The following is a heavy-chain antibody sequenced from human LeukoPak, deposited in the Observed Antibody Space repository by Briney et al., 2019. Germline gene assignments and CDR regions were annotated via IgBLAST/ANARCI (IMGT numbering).Heavy chain of an antibody. Sequence: GASVTVSCKASGYTFTNYYMHWVRQAPGQRFEWMGMTNPDGGSTTYAQKFQDRVTMATDTSTSTVYMELSSLRSEDTAVYYCAREVMRGSGIYYKLKWFDPWGQGTLVTVSS. CDR2: TNPDGGST. D-gene: IGHD3-10*01. CDR3: AREVMRGSGIYYKLKWFDP. CDR1: GYTFTNYY. J-gene: IGHJ5*02. V-gene: IGHV1-46*01.